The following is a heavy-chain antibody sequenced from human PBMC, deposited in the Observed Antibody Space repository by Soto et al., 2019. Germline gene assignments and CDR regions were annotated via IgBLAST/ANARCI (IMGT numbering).Heavy chain of an antibody. CDR2: IGAYNGNT. CDR1: GYTFTSYG. CDR3: ARRHFWSGYQSPARYNWFDP. V-gene: IGHV1-18*01. Sequence: QVQLVQSGAEVKKPGGSVKVSCKASGYTFTSYGISWVRQAPGQGLEWMGWIGAYNGNTNYAQKLQGRVTMTTDTSTSTAYMELRSLRSHDTAVYYCARRHFWSGYQSPARYNWFDPWGQGTLVTVSS. D-gene: IGHD3-3*02. J-gene: IGHJ5*02.